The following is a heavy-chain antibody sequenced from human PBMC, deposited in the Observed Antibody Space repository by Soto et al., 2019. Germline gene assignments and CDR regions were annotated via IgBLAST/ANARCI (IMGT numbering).Heavy chain of an antibody. CDR3: TAEVASGY. Sequence: QVQLVESGGGVVQPGRSLRLSCAVSGFTVSTYGMHWVRQAPGKGLEWVAVISRDGGTKYYADSVKGRFTISKDNSRNTLFLEMNSLRGDDMAVYYCTAEVASGYWGQGTLVTVSS. D-gene: IGHD2-21*02. V-gene: IGHV3-30*03. CDR1: GFTVSTYG. CDR2: ISRDGGTK. J-gene: IGHJ4*02.